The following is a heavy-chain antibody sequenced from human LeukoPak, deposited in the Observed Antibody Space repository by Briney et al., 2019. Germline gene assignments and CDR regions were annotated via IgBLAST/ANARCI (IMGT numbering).Heavy chain of an antibody. V-gene: IGHV5-51*01. CDR2: IYPGDSDT. CDR3: ARSSGNTMVRGVPYYFDY. D-gene: IGHD3-10*01. Sequence: GESLMISCKGSGYSFTSYWIGWVRQMPGKGLEWMGIIYPGDSDTRYSPSFQGQVTISADKSISTAYLQWSSLKASDTAMYYCARSSGNTMVRGVPYYFDYWGQGTLVTVSS. CDR1: GYSFTSYW. J-gene: IGHJ4*02.